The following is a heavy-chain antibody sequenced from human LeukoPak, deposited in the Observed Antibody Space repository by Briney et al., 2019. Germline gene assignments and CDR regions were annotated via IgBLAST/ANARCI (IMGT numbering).Heavy chain of an antibody. CDR1: GFTFSSYE. D-gene: IGHD6-19*01. J-gene: IGHJ4*02. V-gene: IGHV3-48*03. Sequence: GSLRLSCAASGFTFSSYEMNWVRQAPGKGLEWVSYISSNGRSIYYADSVKGRFTISRDNAKNSLYLQMNSLRAEDTAVYYCARDDSAWYAYWGPGTLVTVSS. CDR2: ISSNGRSI. CDR3: ARDDSAWYAY.